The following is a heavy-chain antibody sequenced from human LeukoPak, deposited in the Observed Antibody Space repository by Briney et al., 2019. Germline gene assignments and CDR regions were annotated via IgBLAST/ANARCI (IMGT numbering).Heavy chain of an antibody. Sequence: ASVKVSCKASGYTFTDYYMHWVRQAPGQGLEWMGWINPNSGGTNYAQKFQGRVTMTRDTSISTAYMELSRLRSDDTAVYYCARRCTNGVCYGAFDIWGQGTMVTVSS. CDR2: INPNSGGT. CDR3: ARRCTNGVCYGAFDI. CDR1: GYTFTDYY. V-gene: IGHV1-2*02. J-gene: IGHJ3*02. D-gene: IGHD2-8*01.